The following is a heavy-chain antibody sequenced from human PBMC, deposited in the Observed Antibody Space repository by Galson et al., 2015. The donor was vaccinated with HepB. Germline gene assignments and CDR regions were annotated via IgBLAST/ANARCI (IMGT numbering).Heavy chain of an antibody. CDR3: ARGSELSSHYFDY. Sequence: SVKVSCKASGYTFTSYAMHWVRQAPGQRLEWMGWINAGNGNTKYSQKFQGRVTITRDTSASTAYMERSSLRSEDTAVYYCARGSELSSHYFDYWGQGTLVTVSS. CDR2: INAGNGNT. J-gene: IGHJ4*02. CDR1: GYTFTSYA. V-gene: IGHV1-3*01. D-gene: IGHD3-16*02.